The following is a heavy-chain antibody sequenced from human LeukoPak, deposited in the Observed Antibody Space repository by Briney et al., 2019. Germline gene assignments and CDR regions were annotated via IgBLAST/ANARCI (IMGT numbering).Heavy chain of an antibody. CDR3: AKSPLYCSSTSCYMPFDY. CDR2: ISGSGGST. V-gene: IGHV3-23*01. Sequence: GGSLRLSCAASGFTFSSYAMSWVRQAPRKGLEWVSAISGSGGSTYYADSVKGRFTISRDNSKNTLYLQMNSLRAEDTAVYYCAKSPLYCSSTSCYMPFDYWGQGTLVTVSS. J-gene: IGHJ4*02. D-gene: IGHD2-2*02. CDR1: GFTFSSYA.